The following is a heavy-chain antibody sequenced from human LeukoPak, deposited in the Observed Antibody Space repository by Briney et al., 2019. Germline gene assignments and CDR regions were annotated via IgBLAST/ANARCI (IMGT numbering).Heavy chain of an antibody. CDR1: GFTFSSYG. CDR3: AKSSSFNY. D-gene: IGHD6-13*01. J-gene: IGHJ4*02. Sequence: GGSLRLSCAASGFTFSSYGMHWVRQAPGKGLEWVAVISYDGSNKYYADSVKGRFTISRDNSKNTLYLQMNSLRAEDTAVYYCAKSSSFNYWGQGTLITVSS. V-gene: IGHV3-30*18. CDR2: ISYDGSNK.